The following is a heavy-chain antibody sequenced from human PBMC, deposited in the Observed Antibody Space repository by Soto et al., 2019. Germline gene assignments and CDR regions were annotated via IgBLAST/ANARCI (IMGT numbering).Heavy chain of an antibody. CDR1: GFTFTTAW. CDR2: INWNSDSI. J-gene: IGHJ4*02. CDR3: ITCLFDSF. D-gene: IGHD2-8*01. Sequence: GGSLRLSCAASGFTFTTAWINWVRQAPGKGLEWVSGINWNSDSIGYADSVKGRFTISRDNAKNSLYLQMNSLRTEDTAYCTSITCLFDSFWGLGTLVTVSS. V-gene: IGHV3-9*01.